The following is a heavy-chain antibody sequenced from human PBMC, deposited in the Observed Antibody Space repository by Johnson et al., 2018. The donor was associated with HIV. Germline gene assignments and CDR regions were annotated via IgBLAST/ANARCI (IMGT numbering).Heavy chain of an antibody. D-gene: IGHD1-26*01. CDR2: ISSDGNNK. CDR3: AKESKWESRTPHAFDM. J-gene: IGHJ3*02. Sequence: QMLLVESGGGVVQPGGSLRLSCAASGFTFSSYWMSWVRQAPGKGLEWVASISSDGNNKYFADSVKGRFTISRDNSKNTLYLQMKSLRPEDTAVYYCAKESKWESRTPHAFDMWGQGTMVTVSS. CDR1: GFTFSSYW. V-gene: IGHV3-30*18.